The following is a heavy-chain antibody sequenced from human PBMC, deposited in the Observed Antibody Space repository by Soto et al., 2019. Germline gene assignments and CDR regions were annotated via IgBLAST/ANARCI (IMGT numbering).Heavy chain of an antibody. D-gene: IGHD5-12*01. CDR1: GASISSGRSY. CDR3: ARDNGYGHFDS. Sequence: PSETLSLTCTVSGASISSGRSYWSWIRQHPGKGLEWIGYMFYSGSTHYHPSLKSRVNISADTSKNQFSLRLTSVTPADTAVYYCARDNGYGHFDSWGQGTLVTVSS. CDR2: MFYSGST. V-gene: IGHV4-31*02. J-gene: IGHJ4*02.